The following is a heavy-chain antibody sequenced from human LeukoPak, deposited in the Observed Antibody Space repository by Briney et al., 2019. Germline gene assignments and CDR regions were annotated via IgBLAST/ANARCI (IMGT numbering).Heavy chain of an antibody. J-gene: IGHJ3*02. V-gene: IGHV1-18*01. CDR2: ISAYNGNT. D-gene: IGHD4-23*01. CDR1: GYTFTSYG. CDR3: ARDLGLRWYPDAFDI. Sequence: GASVKVSCKASGYTFTSYGISWVRQAPGQGLEWMGWISAYNGNTNYAQKFQGRVTMTTDTSTSTAYMELRSLRSDDTAVYYCARDLGLRWYPDAFDIWGQGTMVTVSS.